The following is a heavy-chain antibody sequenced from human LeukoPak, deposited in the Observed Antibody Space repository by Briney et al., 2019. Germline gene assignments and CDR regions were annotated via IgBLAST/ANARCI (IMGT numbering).Heavy chain of an antibody. J-gene: IGHJ6*03. CDR2: IIPIFGTA. Sequence: SVKVSCKASGGTFSSYAISWVRQAPGQGLEWMGGIIPIFGTANYAQKFQGRVTITTDESTSTAYMELSSLRSENTAVYYCARALKFLEFRDYYYYMDVWGKGTTVTVSS. V-gene: IGHV1-69*05. CDR1: GGTFSSYA. CDR3: ARALKFLEFRDYYYYMDV. D-gene: IGHD3-3*01.